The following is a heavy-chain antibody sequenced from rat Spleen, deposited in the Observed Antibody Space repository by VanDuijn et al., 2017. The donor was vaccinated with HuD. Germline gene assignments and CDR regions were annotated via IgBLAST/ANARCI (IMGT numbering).Heavy chain of an antibody. CDR3: ARGGLVYTTDYGFDY. CDR2: INYDGGTP. J-gene: IGHJ2*01. V-gene: IGHV5-29*01. CDR1: GFTLSDHF. D-gene: IGHD1-6*01. Sequence: EVQLVESDGGLVQPGKSLKLSCAASGFTLSDHFMAWVRQAPTKGLEWVATINYDGGTPYYRDSVKGRFTISRDNAQNTLYLQMDSLRSEDTATYYCARGGLVYTTDYGFDYWGQGVMVTVSS.